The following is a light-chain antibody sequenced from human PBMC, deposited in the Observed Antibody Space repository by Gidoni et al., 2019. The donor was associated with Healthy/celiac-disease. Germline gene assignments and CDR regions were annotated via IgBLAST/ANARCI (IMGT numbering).Light chain of an antibody. CDR2: AAS. Sequence: DIQMTQSPSSLSASVGDRVTITCRASQGISNYLAWYQQKPGKVPKLLIYAASTLQSGVPSRFSVSGSGTVFTLTISSLQPEDVATYYCQKYNSAPPTFGQGTKVEIK. J-gene: IGKJ1*01. CDR1: QGISNY. CDR3: QKYNSAPPT. V-gene: IGKV1-27*01.